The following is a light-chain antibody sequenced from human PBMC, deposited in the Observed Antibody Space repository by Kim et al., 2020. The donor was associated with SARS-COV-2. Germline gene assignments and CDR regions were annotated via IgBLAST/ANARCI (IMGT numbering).Light chain of an antibody. CDR3: QQYNNWPPLT. V-gene: IGKV3-15*01. Sequence: EILMTQSPATLSVSPGERATLSCRASQSVSIDLAWYQQKPGQAPRLLIYGASTRATGIPARFSGSGSGTEFTLTISSLQSEDFAVYYCQQYNNWPPLTFGGGTKLEI. J-gene: IGKJ4*01. CDR1: QSVSID. CDR2: GAS.